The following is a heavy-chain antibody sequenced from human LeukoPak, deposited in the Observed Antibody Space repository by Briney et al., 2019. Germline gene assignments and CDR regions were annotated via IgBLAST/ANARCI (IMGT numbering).Heavy chain of an antibody. V-gene: IGHV3-74*01. Sequence: PGGSLRLSCAASGFTFSSYWMHWVRQAPGKGLVWVSRINSDGSSTSYADSVKGRFTISRDNAKNTLYLQMNSLRAEDTAVYYCTRDGYSYGYYFDYWGQGTLVTVSS. CDR2: INSDGSST. D-gene: IGHD5-18*01. CDR3: TRDGYSYGYYFDY. CDR1: GFTFSSYW. J-gene: IGHJ4*02.